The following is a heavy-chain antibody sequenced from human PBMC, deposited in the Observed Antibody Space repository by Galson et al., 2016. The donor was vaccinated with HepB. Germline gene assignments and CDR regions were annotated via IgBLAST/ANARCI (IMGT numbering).Heavy chain of an antibody. CDR2: ISSSSRTT. CDR1: GFTFSNYC. V-gene: IGHV3-48*02. CDR3: TREIPSRGKIDY. J-gene: IGHJ4*02. Sequence: SLRLSCAASGFTFSNYCMSWVRQAPGKGLEWVSYISSSSRTTYYADSVKGRFTISRDNAKNSLYLQMNSLRDEDTALYYCTREIPSRGKIDYWGQGTLVTVSS. D-gene: IGHD3-10*01.